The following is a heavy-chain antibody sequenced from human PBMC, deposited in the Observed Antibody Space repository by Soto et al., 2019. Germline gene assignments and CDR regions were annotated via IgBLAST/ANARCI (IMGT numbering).Heavy chain of an antibody. V-gene: IGHV3-23*01. CDR2: IWGSGDRT. CDR1: GFAFRTYA. CDR3: AKTGPYCGGDCSRYFYGMDV. Sequence: GGSLRLSCAAAGFAFRTYAMAWVRQAPGKGLEWVSGIWGSGDRTFYADSVKGRFTISRDNSRNTLYLQMYSLTAEGTALYYCAKTGPYCGGDCSRYFYGMDVWGQGTTVTVSS. D-gene: IGHD2-21*02. J-gene: IGHJ6*02.